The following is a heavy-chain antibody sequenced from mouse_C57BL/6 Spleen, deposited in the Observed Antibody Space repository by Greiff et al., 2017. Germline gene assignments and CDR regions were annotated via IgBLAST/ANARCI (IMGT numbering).Heavy chain of an antibody. V-gene: IGHV1-55*01. CDR1: GYTFTSYW. J-gene: IGHJ2*01. CDR2: IYPGSGST. D-gene: IGHD1-1*01. Sequence: QVQLQQPGAELVKPGASVTMSCKASGYTFTSYWITWVKQRPGQGLEWIGDIYPGSGSTNYNEKLKSKATLTVDTSSSTAYMQLSSLTSVDSAVYYCARSLDPYYYGSRNFDYWGQGTTLTVSS. CDR3: ARSLDPYYYGSRNFDY.